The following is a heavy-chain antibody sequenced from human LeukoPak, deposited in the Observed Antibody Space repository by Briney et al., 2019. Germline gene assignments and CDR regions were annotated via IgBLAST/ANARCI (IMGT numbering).Heavy chain of an antibody. J-gene: IGHJ3*02. CDR3: ARESEYYDFWSGYYNSAFDI. D-gene: IGHD3-3*01. V-gene: IGHV3-74*01. CDR1: GFTFSTYG. Sequence: PGGSLRLSCAASGFTFSTYGMHWVRQAPGKGLVWVSRINSDGSSTSYADSVKGRFTISRDNAKNTLYLQMNSLRAEDTAVYYCARESEYYDFWSGYYNSAFDIWGQGTMVTVSS. CDR2: INSDGSST.